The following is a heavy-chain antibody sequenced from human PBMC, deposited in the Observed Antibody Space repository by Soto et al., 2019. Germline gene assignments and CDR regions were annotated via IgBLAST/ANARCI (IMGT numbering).Heavy chain of an antibody. Sequence: QVQLQESGPGLVKPSQTLSLTCTVSGGSISSGGYYWSWIRQHPVKGLEWIGYIYYRGSTYYNPSLESRVTISVATSKNQFSLQLSSVTAADTAVYYCARAAPQGAARLKWFDPWGQGTLVTVSS. J-gene: IGHJ5*02. V-gene: IGHV4-31*03. CDR1: GGSISSGGYY. CDR2: IYYRGST. CDR3: ARAAPQGAARLKWFDP. D-gene: IGHD6-6*01.